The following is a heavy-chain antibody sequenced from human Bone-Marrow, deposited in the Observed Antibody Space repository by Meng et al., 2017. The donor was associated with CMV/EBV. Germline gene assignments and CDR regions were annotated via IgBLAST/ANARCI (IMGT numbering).Heavy chain of an antibody. V-gene: IGHV3-9*01. CDR2: ISWNSGSI. J-gene: IGHJ6*01. Sequence: SLKISCAASGFTFDDYAMHWVRQAPGKGLEWVSGISWNSGSIGYADFVKGRFTISRDNAKNSLYLQMNSLRAEDTAVYYCARDRNQLLSSYYYGMDVWGQGTTVTVYS. D-gene: IGHD2-2*01. CDR3: ARDRNQLLSSYYYGMDV. CDR1: GFTFDDYA.